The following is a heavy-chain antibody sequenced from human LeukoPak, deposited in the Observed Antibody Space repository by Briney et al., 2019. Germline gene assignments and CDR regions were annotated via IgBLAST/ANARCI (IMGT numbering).Heavy chain of an antibody. J-gene: IGHJ5*02. D-gene: IGHD6-13*01. CDR3: ARRYSSSWYGGFDP. CDR1: GYTFTSYG. CDR2: ISAYNGNT. V-gene: IGHV1-18*01. Sequence: ASVKVSCKASGYTFTSYGISWVRQAPGQGLEWMGWISAYNGNTNYAQKLQGRVTMTRDMSTSTVYMELSSLRSEDTAVYYCARRYSSSWYGGFDPWGQGTLVTVSS.